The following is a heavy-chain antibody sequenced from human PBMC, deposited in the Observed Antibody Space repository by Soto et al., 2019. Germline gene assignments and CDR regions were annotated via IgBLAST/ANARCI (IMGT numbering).Heavy chain of an antibody. CDR2: ISEDGTYK. D-gene: IGHD3-3*01. Sequence: VRLVESGGGVVQPGRSLRLSCAASGLTFKNYGMHWVRQAPGKGLEWVSVISEDGTYKYYGDSVRGRFTISRDNFDNTVSLQMNDVRPEDTGLYYCATKGQVDWLPGDYWGQGTLVTVSS. V-gene: IGHV3-30*03. CDR1: GLTFKNYG. J-gene: IGHJ4*02. CDR3: ATKGQVDWLPGDY.